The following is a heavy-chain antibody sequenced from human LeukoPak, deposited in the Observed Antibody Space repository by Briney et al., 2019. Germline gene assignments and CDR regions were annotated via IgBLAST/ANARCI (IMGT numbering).Heavy chain of an antibody. CDR1: GFTFSTYS. CDR2: ITTSRSRNYI. D-gene: IGHD2-21*02. J-gene: IGHJ6*02. CDR3: ARALGDEPNYYYGLDV. Sequence: GGSLRLSCAASGFTFSTYSMNWVRQAPGKGPEWVSSITTSRSRNYIYYADSVTGRFTISRDNAKNSLYLQMNSLRVEDTAVYYCARALGDEPNYYYGLDVWGQGTTVTVSS. V-gene: IGHV3-21*01.